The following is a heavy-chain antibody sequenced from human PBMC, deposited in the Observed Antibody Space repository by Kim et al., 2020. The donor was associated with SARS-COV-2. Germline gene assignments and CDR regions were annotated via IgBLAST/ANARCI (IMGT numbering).Heavy chain of an antibody. Sequence: GGSLRLSCAASGFTFSNAWMSWVRQAPGKGLEWVGRIKSKTDGGTTDYAAPVKGRFTISRDDSKNTLYLQMNSLKTEDTAVYYCTSTFYCSSTSCQYYYYGMDVWGQGTTVTVSS. CDR2: IKSKTDGGTT. CDR1: GFTFSNAW. CDR3: TSTFYCSSTSCQYYYYGMDV. D-gene: IGHD2-2*01. V-gene: IGHV3-15*01. J-gene: IGHJ6*02.